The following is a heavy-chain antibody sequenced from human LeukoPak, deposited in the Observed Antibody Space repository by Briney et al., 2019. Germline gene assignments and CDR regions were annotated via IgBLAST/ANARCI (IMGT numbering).Heavy chain of an antibody. CDR1: GFSFSDYG. Sequence: GGSLRLSCAASGFSFSDYGMHWVRQAPGKGLEWVAVMSYDGSYKYYADSVKGRFTISRDNSKNTVNLQMNSLRADDTAVCYCAKGRFYPQWLAVHYWGQGTLVSVSS. CDR3: AKGRFYPQWLAVHY. CDR2: MSYDGSYK. J-gene: IGHJ4*02. V-gene: IGHV3-30*18. D-gene: IGHD6-19*01.